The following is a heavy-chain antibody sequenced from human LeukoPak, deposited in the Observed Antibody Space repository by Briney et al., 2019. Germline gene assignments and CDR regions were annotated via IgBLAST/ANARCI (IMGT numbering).Heavy chain of an antibody. CDR3: ARDRRAYYYGSGSYYKAPNYYYYYMDV. Sequence: SETLSLTCTVSGGSISSYYWNWIRQPAGKGLEWIGRIYTSGSTNYNPSLKSRVTISVDTSKNQFSLKLSSVTAADTAVYYCARDRRAYYYGSGSYYKAPNYYYYYMDVWGKGTTVTVSS. D-gene: IGHD3-10*01. CDR1: GGSISSYY. CDR2: IYTSGST. V-gene: IGHV4-4*07. J-gene: IGHJ6*03.